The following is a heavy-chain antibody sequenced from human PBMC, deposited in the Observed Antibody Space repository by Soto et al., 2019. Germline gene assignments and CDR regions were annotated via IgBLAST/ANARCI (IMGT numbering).Heavy chain of an antibody. CDR2: IYWADDK. J-gene: IGHJ4*02. CDR3: AHRPDSSGYYGFDY. D-gene: IGHD3-22*01. CDR1: GFSLSTSGVG. V-gene: IGHV2-5*02. Sequence: QITLKESGPTLVKPTQTLTLTCTFSGFSLSTSGVGVGWSRQPPGKALEWLALIYWADDKRYSPSLKSRLTIPKDTSKNQVVLTMTNMDPVDTATYYCAHRPDSSGYYGFDYWGQGTLVTVSS.